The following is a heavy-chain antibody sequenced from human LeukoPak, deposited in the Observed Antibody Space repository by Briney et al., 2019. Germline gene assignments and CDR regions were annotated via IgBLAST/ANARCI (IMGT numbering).Heavy chain of an antibody. CDR1: GYTFTGYY. Sequence: ASVKVSCKASGYTFTGYYMHWVRQAPGQGLEWMGGFDPEDGETIYAQKFQGRVTMTEDTSTDTAYMELSSLRSDDTAMYYCARTFYYGSGRARYMDVWGKGTTVTVSS. D-gene: IGHD3-10*01. CDR2: FDPEDGET. J-gene: IGHJ6*03. V-gene: IGHV1-24*01. CDR3: ARTFYYGSGRARYMDV.